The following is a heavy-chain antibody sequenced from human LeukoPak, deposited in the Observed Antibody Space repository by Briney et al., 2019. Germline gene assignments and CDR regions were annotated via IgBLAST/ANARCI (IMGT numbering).Heavy chain of an antibody. V-gene: IGHV1-24*01. CDR2: FDPEDGET. CDR1: GYTLTELS. D-gene: IGHD3-10*01. Sequence: GASVKVSCKVSGYTLTELSMHWVRQAPGKGLEWMGGFDPEDGETIYAQKFQGRVTMTEDTSTDTAYMELSSLRSEDTAVYYCATQFFTMVRGVISLDWFDPWGQGTPVTVSS. CDR3: ATQFFTMVRGVISLDWFDP. J-gene: IGHJ5*02.